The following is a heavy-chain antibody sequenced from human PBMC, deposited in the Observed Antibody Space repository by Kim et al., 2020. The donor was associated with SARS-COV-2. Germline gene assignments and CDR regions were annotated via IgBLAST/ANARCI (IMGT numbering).Heavy chain of an antibody. CDR3: ARHPALTGRGAFDI. V-gene: IGHV4-39*01. CDR1: GGSISSSSYY. CDR2: IYYSGST. J-gene: IGHJ3*02. D-gene: IGHD7-27*01. Sequence: SETLSLTCTVSGGSISSSSYYWGWIRQPPGKGLEWIGSIYYSGSTYYNPSLKSRVTISVDTSKNQFSLKLSSVTAADTAVYYCARHPALTGRGAFDIWGQGTMVTVSS.